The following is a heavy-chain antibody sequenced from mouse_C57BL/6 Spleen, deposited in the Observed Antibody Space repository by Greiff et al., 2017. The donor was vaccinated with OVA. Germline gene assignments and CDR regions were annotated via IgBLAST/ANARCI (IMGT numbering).Heavy chain of an antibody. J-gene: IGHJ1*03. D-gene: IGHD1-1*01. Sequence: DVMLVDSGGGLVKPGGSLKLSCAASGFTFSSYAMSWVRQTPEKRLEWVATISDGGSYTYYPDNVKGRFTISRDNAKNNLYLQMSHLKSEDTAMYYCARAAGSSLWYFDVWGTGTTVTVSS. CDR3: ARAAGSSLWYFDV. V-gene: IGHV5-4*03. CDR1: GFTFSSYA. CDR2: ISDGGSYT.